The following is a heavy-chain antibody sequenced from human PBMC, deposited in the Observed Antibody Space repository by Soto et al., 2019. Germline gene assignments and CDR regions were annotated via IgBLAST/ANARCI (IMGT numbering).Heavy chain of an antibody. CDR2: IIPIFGTA. CDR1: GGTFSSYA. J-gene: IGHJ6*02. D-gene: IGHD4-17*01. CDR3: AREGGGGYGGTYYYYYGMDV. V-gene: IGHV1-69*13. Sequence: GASVKVSCKASGGTFSSYAISWVRQAPGQGLEWMGGIIPIFGTANYAQKFQGRVTITADESTSTAYMELSSLRSEDTAVYYCAREGGGGYGGTYYYYYGMDVWGQGTTVTVSS.